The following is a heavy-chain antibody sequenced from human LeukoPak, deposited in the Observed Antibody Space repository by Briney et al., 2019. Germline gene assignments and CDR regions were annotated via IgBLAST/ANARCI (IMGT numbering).Heavy chain of an antibody. J-gene: IGHJ4*02. V-gene: IGHV3-33*01. Sequence: PGGSLRLSCAASGFTFSSYGMHWVRQAPGKGLEWVAVIWYDGSNKYYADSVKGRFTISRDNSKNTLYLQMNSLRAEDTAVYYCATSSGGYCSSTSCYPGYYFDYWGQGTLVTVSS. D-gene: IGHD2-2*01. CDR3: ATSSGGYCSSTSCYPGYYFDY. CDR2: IWYDGSNK. CDR1: GFTFSSYG.